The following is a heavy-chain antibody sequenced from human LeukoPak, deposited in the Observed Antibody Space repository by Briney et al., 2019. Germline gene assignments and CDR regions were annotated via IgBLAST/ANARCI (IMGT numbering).Heavy chain of an antibody. D-gene: IGHD2-2*02. CDR1: GYSSVDYW. V-gene: IGHV5-51*01. J-gene: IGHJ6*02. CDR3: ARYGLRGCTSTNCYTSYYYYGMNV. CDR2: IFTEDSDT. Sequence: GESRKFSWQGSGYSSVDYWLGWVRQMPGKGREVMGLIFTEDSDTKYSPSFQGQVTISVDKSISTAYVQGSRLKASDTAMYYCARYGLRGCTSTNCYTSYYYYGMNVWGQGTTVIVSS.